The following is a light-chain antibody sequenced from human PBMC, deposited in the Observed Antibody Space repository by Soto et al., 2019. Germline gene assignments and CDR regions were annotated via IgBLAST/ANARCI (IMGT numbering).Light chain of an antibody. V-gene: IGKV3-20*01. CDR1: QSVSNTF. CDR3: RQYNNWPIT. CDR2: GAS. Sequence: ENVLTQSPGTLSLSPGERATLSCRAGQSVSNTFLAWYQQKPGQAPRLLIYGASNRATGIPDRFSGSGSGTDFTLTISSLQSEDFAVYYCRQYNNWPITFGQGTRLEIK. J-gene: IGKJ5*01.